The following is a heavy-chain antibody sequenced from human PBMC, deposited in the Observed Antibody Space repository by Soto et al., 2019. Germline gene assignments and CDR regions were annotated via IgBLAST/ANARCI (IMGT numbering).Heavy chain of an antibody. V-gene: IGHV4-38-2*01. CDR3: ARGRSSGYDRYYFDS. Sequence: SETLSLTCAVSGYSLSSGYFWGWIRQPPGKGLEWMGSIYHSGSTYYNSSLKSRLSISVDTSKNRFSLHLTSVTAADTAVYYCARGRSSGYDRYYFDSWGQGTLVTVSS. J-gene: IGHJ4*02. D-gene: IGHD5-12*01. CDR1: GYSLSSGYF. CDR2: IYHSGST.